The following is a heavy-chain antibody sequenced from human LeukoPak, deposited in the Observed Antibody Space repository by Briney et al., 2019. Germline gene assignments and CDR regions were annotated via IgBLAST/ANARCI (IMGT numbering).Heavy chain of an antibody. D-gene: IGHD3-3*01. CDR2: INAHGDTT. J-gene: IGHJ4*02. Sequence: GGSLRLSCEASEFTFSKYRMHWVRQVPGKGLVWVSYINAHGDTTTYADSVRGRFTISRDNAKNTVFLQMNSLGAEDTAFYYCARASGYLNDLDYWGQGTLVTVSS. CDR3: ARASGYLNDLDY. CDR1: EFTFSKYR. V-gene: IGHV3-74*01.